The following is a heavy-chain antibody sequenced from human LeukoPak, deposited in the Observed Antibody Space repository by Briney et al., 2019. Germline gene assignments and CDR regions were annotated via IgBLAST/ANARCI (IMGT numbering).Heavy chain of an antibody. CDR3: ARPLMVPFSDAFDI. Sequence: ASVKVSCKASGYTFTSYGISWVRQAPGQGLEWMGWINPNSGGTNYAQKFQGRVTMTRDTSISTAYMELSRLRSDDTAVYYCARPLMVPFSDAFDIWGQGTMVTVSS. D-gene: IGHD2-8*01. V-gene: IGHV1-2*02. J-gene: IGHJ3*02. CDR2: INPNSGGT. CDR1: GYTFTSYG.